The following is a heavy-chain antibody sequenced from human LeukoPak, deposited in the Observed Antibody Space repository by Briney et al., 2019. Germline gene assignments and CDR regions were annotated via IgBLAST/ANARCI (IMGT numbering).Heavy chain of an antibody. CDR1: GGTFSSYA. J-gene: IGHJ4*02. D-gene: IGHD5-18*01. CDR3: ARPDEDRGYSYGYNY. CDR2: IIPIFGTA. V-gene: IGHV1-69*13. Sequence: SVKVSCKASGGTFSSYAISWVRQAPGQRLEWMGGIIPIFGTANYAQKFQGRVTITADESTSTAYMELSSLRSEDTAVYYCARPDEDRGYSYGYNYWGQGTLVTVSS.